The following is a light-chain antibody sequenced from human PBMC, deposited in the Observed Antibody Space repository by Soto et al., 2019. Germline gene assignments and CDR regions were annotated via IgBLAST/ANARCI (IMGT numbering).Light chain of an antibody. Sequence: EIVMTQSPATLSVSPGDRATLSCRASQSVSSNLAWYQQKPGQAPRLLISGASTRAAGISDRFRGSGSGTEFTLTISSLRSEDFAVYYCKQYGSSPITFGQGTRLDIK. J-gene: IGKJ5*01. V-gene: IGKV3D-15*02. CDR2: GAS. CDR3: KQYGSSPIT. CDR1: QSVSSN.